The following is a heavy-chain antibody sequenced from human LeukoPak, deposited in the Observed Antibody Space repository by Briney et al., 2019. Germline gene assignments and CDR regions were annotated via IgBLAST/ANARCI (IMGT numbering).Heavy chain of an antibody. V-gene: IGHV3-48*01. J-gene: IGHJ4*02. Sequence: PGGSLRLSCAASGFTFSSYSMNWVRQAPGKGLEWVSYISSSSSTIYYADSVKGRFTISRDNAKNSLYLQMNSLRAEDTAVYYCARGNGVEMATIDYWGQGTLVTVSS. CDR1: GFTFSSYS. CDR2: ISSSSSTI. CDR3: ARGNGVEMATIDY. D-gene: IGHD5-24*01.